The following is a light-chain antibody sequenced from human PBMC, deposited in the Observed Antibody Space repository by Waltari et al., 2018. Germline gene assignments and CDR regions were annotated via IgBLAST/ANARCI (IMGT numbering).Light chain of an antibody. V-gene: IGLV1-40*01. CDR1: SSNIGAGSD. CDR2: VNS. J-gene: IGLJ1*01. Sequence: QSVLTQPPSVSAAPGQRVTISCTGSSSNIGAGSDVHWYQQLPGRAPTLLIFVNSNRPPGVSVRFSGSKSGTSASLAITGLQAADEADYYCQAYDSSLSGPRYVFGTGTTVTVL. CDR3: QAYDSSLSGPRYV.